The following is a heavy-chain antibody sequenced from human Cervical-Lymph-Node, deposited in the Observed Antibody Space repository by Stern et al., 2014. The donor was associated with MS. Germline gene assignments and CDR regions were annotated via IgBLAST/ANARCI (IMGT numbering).Heavy chain of an antibody. CDR1: GASITSYY. J-gene: IGHJ5*02. CDR3: ARATDX. V-gene: IGHV4-59*01. Sequence: QVQLQESGPGLLRPSETLSLTCTVSGASITSYYWSWIRQPPGKGLEWIGYIYYRGNTNYNASLKGRVAISIGTSKTQFSLRLSSVTAADTAVYYCARATDXWGQGTLVTVSS. CDR2: IYYRGNT.